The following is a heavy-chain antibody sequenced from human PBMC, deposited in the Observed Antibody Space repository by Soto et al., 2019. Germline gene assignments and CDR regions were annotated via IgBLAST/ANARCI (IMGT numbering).Heavy chain of an antibody. CDR1: GFTFGDYA. CDR2: IRSKAYGGTT. D-gene: IGHD3-10*01. V-gene: IGHV3-49*03. CDR3: TRAYLVRGVTLIDY. Sequence: GGSLRLSCTASGFTFGDYAMSWFRQAPGKGLEWVGFIRSKAYGGTTEYAASVKGRFTISRDDSKSIAYLQMNSLKTEDTAVYYCTRAYLVRGVTLIDYWGQGTLVTVSS. J-gene: IGHJ4*02.